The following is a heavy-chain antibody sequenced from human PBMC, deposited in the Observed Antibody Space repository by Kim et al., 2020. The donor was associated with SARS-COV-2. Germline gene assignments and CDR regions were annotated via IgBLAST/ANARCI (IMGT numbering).Heavy chain of an antibody. Sequence: GGSLRLSCAASGFTFSSYAMHWVRQAPGKGLEWVAVISYDGSNKYYADSVKGRFTISRDNSKNTLYLQMNSLRAEDTAVYYCARDLEPPTFDYCCQGTL. CDR3: ARDLEPPTFDY. CDR2: ISYDGSNK. J-gene: IGHJ4*02. D-gene: IGHD1-1*01. CDR1: GFTFSSYA. V-gene: IGHV3-30*04.